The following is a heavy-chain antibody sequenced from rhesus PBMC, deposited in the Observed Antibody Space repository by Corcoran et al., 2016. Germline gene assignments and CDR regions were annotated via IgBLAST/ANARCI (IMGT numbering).Heavy chain of an antibody. V-gene: IGHV3-11*01. Sequence: EVQLAESGGGLVQPGGSLRLSCAASGFPVSSYWMSWVRQAPGKGLDCLSEIYGRTMYYGDSWKGRFTVSRDNAKNALYLQMNSLRAEDTAVYYCTREGLQRFFDYWGQGVLVTVSS. D-gene: IGHD5-42*01. CDR1: GFPVSSYW. J-gene: IGHJ4*01. CDR3: TREGLQRFFDY. CDR2: IYGRTM.